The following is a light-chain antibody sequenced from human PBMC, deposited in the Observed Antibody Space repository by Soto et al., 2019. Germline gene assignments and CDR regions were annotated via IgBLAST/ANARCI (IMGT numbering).Light chain of an antibody. CDR1: QCFXSH. Sequence: THSAYTLSVSPGESATLSCRASQCFXSHLAWYQQKPGQAPRVLXYGASTRATGIPARLSGSGSGTDFTLTSSSLESDYFAIYYCQQRYMWLRAFGPGTKVDIK. V-gene: IGKV3-15*01. J-gene: IGKJ1*01. CDR3: QQRYMWLRA. CDR2: GAS.